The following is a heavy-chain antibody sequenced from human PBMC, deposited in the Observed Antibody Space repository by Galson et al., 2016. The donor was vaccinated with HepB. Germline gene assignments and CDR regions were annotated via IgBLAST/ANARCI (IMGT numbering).Heavy chain of an antibody. CDR3: VRGSGWMCDY. D-gene: IGHD1-1*01. V-gene: IGHV3-21*04. CDR1: GFTFSSYS. Sequence: SLRLSCAASGFTFSSYSMSWVRLAPGKGLEWVSSISSSDTYISYADSVKGRFTISRDNDKNSLYLQMTSLRADDTAVYYCVRGSGWMCDYWGQGTLVTVSS. J-gene: IGHJ4*02. CDR2: ISSSDTYI.